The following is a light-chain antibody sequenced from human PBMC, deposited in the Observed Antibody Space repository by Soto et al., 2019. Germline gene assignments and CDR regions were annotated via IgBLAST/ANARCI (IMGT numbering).Light chain of an antibody. CDR1: QSVIDR. V-gene: IGKV3D-15*01. CDR2: SAS. CDR3: QQYKNWPPYT. J-gene: IGKJ2*01. Sequence: EIVMTQSPATVSVSPGERVTLSCRASQSVIDRLAWFQHKPGQAPILLIYSASIRATGIPGRFSGSGSGTEFTLTISSLQSEDFAVYYCQQYKNWPPYTFGQGTKLEIK.